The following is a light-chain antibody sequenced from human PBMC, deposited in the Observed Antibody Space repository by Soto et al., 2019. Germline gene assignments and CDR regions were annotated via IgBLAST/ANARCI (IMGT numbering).Light chain of an antibody. CDR1: SSDVGGYNY. J-gene: IGLJ2*01. V-gene: IGLV2-8*01. CDR2: EVS. Sequence: QSVLTQPPSASGSPGQSVTISCTGTSSDVGGYNYVSWYQQHPGKAPKLMIYEVSKRPSGVPDRFSGSKSGNTASLTVSGLQAEDEADYYCSSYAGSNNLGVVFGGGTLLTVL. CDR3: SSYAGSNNLGVV.